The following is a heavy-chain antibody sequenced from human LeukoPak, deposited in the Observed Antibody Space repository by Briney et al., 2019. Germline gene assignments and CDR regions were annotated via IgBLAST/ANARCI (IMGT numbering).Heavy chain of an antibody. J-gene: IGHJ4*02. CDR1: GFTFSSFT. V-gene: IGHV3-30-3*01. CDR2: ISYDGANK. D-gene: IGHD6-19*01. Sequence: GGSLRLSCAASGFTFSSFTMHWVRQAPGKGLEWVAVISYDGANKYYADSVKGRFTISRDNSKNTLYLRMNSLRAEDTALYYCARDPEVAVAGTLDYWGQGTRVTVSS. CDR3: ARDPEVAVAGTLDY.